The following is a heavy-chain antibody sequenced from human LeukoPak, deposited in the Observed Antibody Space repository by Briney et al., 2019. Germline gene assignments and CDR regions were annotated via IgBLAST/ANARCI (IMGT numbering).Heavy chain of an antibody. J-gene: IGHJ5*02. D-gene: IGHD6-13*01. CDR1: DDSISDYY. CDR2: ISYSGSA. Sequence: PSETLSLTYTVSDDSISDYYWSWIRQPPGKGLEWIGYISYSGSANYNPSLKSRVTISLDTSKNQFSLKLTSVTTADTAVFYCARTHSSSLIWFDPWGQGTLDIVSS. V-gene: IGHV4-59*01. CDR3: ARTHSSSLIWFDP.